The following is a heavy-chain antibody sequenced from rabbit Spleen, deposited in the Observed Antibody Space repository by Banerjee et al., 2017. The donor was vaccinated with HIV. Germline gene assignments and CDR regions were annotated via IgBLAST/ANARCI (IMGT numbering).Heavy chain of an antibody. J-gene: IGHJ6*01. V-gene: IGHV1S43*01. CDR1: GIDFSSYYY. CDR2: IYTAGGST. Sequence: QQQLEESGGGLVKPGGTPTLTCKASGIDFSSYYYLCWVRQAPGKGLELIACIYTAGGSTWYASWVKGRFTISKTSSTTVTLQMTSLTAADTATYFCARDTGSSFSSYGMDLWGPGTLVTVS. D-gene: IGHD8-1*01. CDR3: ARDTGSSFSSYGMDL.